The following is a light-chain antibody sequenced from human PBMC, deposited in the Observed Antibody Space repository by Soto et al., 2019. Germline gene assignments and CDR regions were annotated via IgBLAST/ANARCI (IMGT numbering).Light chain of an antibody. CDR1: QSVSSSY. Sequence: EIVLTQSPGTLSLSPGERATLSCRASQSVSSSYLAWYQQKPGQAPRLRIYGASSRATGTPDRFSGSGSGTDFTLTISRLEPEAFAVYYCQQYGSSLWTFGQGTKVDIK. V-gene: IGKV3-20*01. CDR3: QQYGSSLWT. J-gene: IGKJ1*01. CDR2: GAS.